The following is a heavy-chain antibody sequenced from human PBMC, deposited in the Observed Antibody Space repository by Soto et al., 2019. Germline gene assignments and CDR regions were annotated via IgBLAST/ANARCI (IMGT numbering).Heavy chain of an antibody. Sequence: GGSRRRSWAASGFTFSNFGMHWGRQAPGKGLGWVSYINTAGSTKYYAESVKGRFTISRDNARNSLFLQMNSLRAEDTAVYYCARAECSNPNCLTAYYSYGLDVWGQGTTVTVSS. V-gene: IGHV3-48*03. D-gene: IGHD2-2*01. CDR1: GFTFSNFG. J-gene: IGHJ6*02. CDR3: ARAECSNPNCLTAYYSYGLDV. CDR2: INTAGSTK.